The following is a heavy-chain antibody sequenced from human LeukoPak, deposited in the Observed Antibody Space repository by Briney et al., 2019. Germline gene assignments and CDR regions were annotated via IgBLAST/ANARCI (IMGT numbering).Heavy chain of an antibody. CDR1: GFTFSSYW. V-gene: IGHV3-74*01. D-gene: IGHD3/OR15-3a*01. CDR2: IKSDGSN. CDR3: ARGAWTAYYFDY. J-gene: IGHJ4*02. Sequence: GRSLRLSCAASGFTFSSYWMHWVRQAPGKGLVWVSRIKSDGSNYYADSVKGRFTISRDNAKNTLYLQMNSLRAEDTAVYYCARGAWTAYYFDYWGQGTLVTVSS.